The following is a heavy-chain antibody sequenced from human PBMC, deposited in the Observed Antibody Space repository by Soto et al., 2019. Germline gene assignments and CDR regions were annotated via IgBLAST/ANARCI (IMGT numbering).Heavy chain of an antibody. CDR3: ARDQGYYYGSGSYDYYYGMDV. CDR1: GGTFSSYA. V-gene: IGHV1-69*01. J-gene: IGHJ6*02. CDR2: IIPIFGTA. Sequence: QVQLVQSGAEVKKSGSSVKVSCKASGGTFSSYAISWVRQAPGQGLEWMGGIIPIFGTANYAQKFQGRVTITADESTSTAYMELSSLRSEDTAVYYCARDQGYYYGSGSYDYYYGMDVWGQGTTVTVSS. D-gene: IGHD3-10*01.